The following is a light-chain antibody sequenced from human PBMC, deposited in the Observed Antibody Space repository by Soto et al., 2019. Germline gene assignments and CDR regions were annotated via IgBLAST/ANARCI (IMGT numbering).Light chain of an antibody. J-gene: IGLJ1*01. CDR3: SSYTAFTSNHYF. CDR2: DVG. V-gene: IGLV2-14*03. Sequence: QSVLTQPASVSGSPGQSITISCTGTNSDVGAYSYVSWYQQYPGKAPKLLIYDVGARPSGISDRFSGSKSGNTASLTISGLQAEDEADYYCSSYTAFTSNHYFFGSGTKVTVL. CDR1: NSDVGAYSY.